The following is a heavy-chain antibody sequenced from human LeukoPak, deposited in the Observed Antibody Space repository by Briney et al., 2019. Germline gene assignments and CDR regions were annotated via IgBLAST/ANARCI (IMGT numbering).Heavy chain of an antibody. J-gene: IGHJ1*01. CDR1: GFTFGSYA. CDR3: AGGNDYFDTSGYYFERLQH. CDR2: ISGNADTA. D-gene: IGHD3-22*01. Sequence: PGGSLRLSRAASGFTFGSYAMSWVRQAPGKGLEWVSSISGNADTAYYAESVKGRFTISRDNSKKTVFLQIAGLRAEDTALYYCAGGNDYFDTSGYYFERLQHWGQGTLVTVSS. V-gene: IGHV3-23*01.